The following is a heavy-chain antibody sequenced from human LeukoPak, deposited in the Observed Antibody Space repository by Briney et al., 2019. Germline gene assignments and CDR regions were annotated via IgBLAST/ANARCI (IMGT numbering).Heavy chain of an antibody. CDR1: GFTFSSYS. CDR2: ISNSGTYK. Sequence: PGGSLRLSCAASGFTFSSYSISWVRQAPGKGLEWVSSISNSGTYKYYADSVKGRFTISRDNAQNSLYLQMNSLRAEDTAVYYCARDNKPYYYGSGAPDPYYYYGMDVWGQGTTVTVSS. V-gene: IGHV3-21*01. J-gene: IGHJ6*02. CDR3: ARDNKPYYYGSGAPDPYYYYGMDV. D-gene: IGHD3-10*01.